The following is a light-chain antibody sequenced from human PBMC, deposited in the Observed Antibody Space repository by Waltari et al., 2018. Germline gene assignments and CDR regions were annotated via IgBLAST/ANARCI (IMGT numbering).Light chain of an antibody. J-gene: IGKJ5*01. CDR3: QQYNRWPPIT. CDR2: DAS. CDR1: QTVSSN. Sequence: EVVMTQSPATLSVFPGESAPLPCRASQTVSSNLAWYQQRPGQAPRLLIFDASTRAPSVPARFSGSGSGTEFTLTIRSLQSEDSAVYYCQQYNRWPPITFGQGTRLEIK. V-gene: IGKV3-15*01.